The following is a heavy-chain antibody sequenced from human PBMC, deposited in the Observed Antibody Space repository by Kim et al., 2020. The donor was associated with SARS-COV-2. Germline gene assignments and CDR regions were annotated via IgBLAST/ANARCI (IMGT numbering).Heavy chain of an antibody. J-gene: IGHJ4*02. Sequence: KDYADSVKGRFTISRDNSKNTLYLQMNSLGAEDTAVYYCARYAAGEYYFDYWGQGTLVTVSS. D-gene: IGHD6-13*01. CDR3: ARYAAGEYYFDY. CDR2: K. V-gene: IGHV3-30*01.